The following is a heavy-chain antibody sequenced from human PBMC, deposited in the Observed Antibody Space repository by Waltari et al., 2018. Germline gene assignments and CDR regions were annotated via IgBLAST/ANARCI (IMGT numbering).Heavy chain of an antibody. V-gene: IGHV4-59*01. Sequence: QVQLQESGPGLVKPSETLSLTCTVSGCSITGYYWSWSRQPPGKGLEWIGHIYYNGNTDYNPSLKSRVTISVDTSKNQFSLKLSSVTAADTAVYYCAREIYGGNSRPYDYWGQGTLVTVSS. J-gene: IGHJ4*02. CDR2: IYYNGNT. CDR3: AREIYGGNSRPYDY. D-gene: IGHD4-17*01. CDR1: GCSITGYY.